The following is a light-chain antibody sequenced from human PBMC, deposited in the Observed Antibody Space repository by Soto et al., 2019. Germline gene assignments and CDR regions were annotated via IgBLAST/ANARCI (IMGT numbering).Light chain of an antibody. CDR3: QHYGDSSYT. Sequence: EIVLTQSPGTLSLSPGERATLSCRASQSVSRSYLAWYQQKPGQAPRLLIYGASSRATGIPDRFTGSGSGTDVTLTISRLVPEDFAVYSCQHYGDSSYTFGQGTKLEIK. J-gene: IGKJ2*01. CDR1: QSVSRSY. CDR2: GAS. V-gene: IGKV3-20*01.